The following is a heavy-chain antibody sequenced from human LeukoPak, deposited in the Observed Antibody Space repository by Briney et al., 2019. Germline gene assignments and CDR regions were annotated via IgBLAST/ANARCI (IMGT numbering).Heavy chain of an antibody. CDR1: GFIVSSNY. CDR3: ARDSGSYYFDY. Sequence: TGGSLRLSCAASGFIVSSNYMSWVRQAPGKGLEWVSVIYSGGSTYYADSVKGRFTISRDNSKNTLYLQMNSLRAEDTAVHYCARDSGSYYFDYWGQGTLVTVSS. CDR2: IYSGGST. J-gene: IGHJ4*02. D-gene: IGHD1-26*01. V-gene: IGHV3-53*01.